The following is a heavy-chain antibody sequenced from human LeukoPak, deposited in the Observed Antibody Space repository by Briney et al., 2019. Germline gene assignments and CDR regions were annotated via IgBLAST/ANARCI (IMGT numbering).Heavy chain of an antibody. D-gene: IGHD6-6*01. J-gene: IGHJ4*02. CDR3: ARMGLLYSSSAEAFEY. V-gene: IGHV3-21*01. CDR2: ISSSSSYM. Sequence: GGTLRLSCAASGFTFSSYGMNWVRQAPGKGLEWVSSISSSSSYMYYADSVKGRFTISRDNAKNSLYLQMDSLRAEDTAVYYCARMGLLYSSSAEAFEYWGQGTLVTVSS. CDR1: GFTFSSYG.